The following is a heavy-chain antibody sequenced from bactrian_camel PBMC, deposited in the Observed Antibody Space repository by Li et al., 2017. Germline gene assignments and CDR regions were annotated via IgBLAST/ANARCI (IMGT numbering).Heavy chain of an antibody. CDR2: IDRDGSNT. CDR1: GFSFSSVC. J-gene: IGHJ6*01. Sequence: HVQLVESGGGSVQAGGSLRLSCEAAGFSFSSVCMGWFRQAPEKGLEWVTSIDRDGSNTYYAESVKGRFTISRDNAKNTLYLQLNVLKPEDTAMYYCAQKGLYGDLYSERVDFGYWGQGTQVTVS. CDR3: AQKGLYGDLYSERVDFGY. D-gene: IGHD6*01. V-gene: IGHV3-2*01.